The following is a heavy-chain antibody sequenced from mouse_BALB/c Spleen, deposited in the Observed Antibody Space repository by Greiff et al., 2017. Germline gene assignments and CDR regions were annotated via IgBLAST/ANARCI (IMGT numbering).Heavy chain of an antibody. CDR1: GYTFTSYT. V-gene: IGHV1-4*01. J-gene: IGHJ1*01. CDR2: INPSSGYT. D-gene: IGHD2-3*01. CDR3: ADGYYRYFDV. Sequence: VQGVESGAELARPGASVKMSCKASGYTFTSYTMHWVKQRPGQGLEWIGYINPSSGYTYYTQKLKDKATLTADKSSSTAYMQLSSLTSEDSAVYYCADGYYRYFDVWGEGTTVTVSS.